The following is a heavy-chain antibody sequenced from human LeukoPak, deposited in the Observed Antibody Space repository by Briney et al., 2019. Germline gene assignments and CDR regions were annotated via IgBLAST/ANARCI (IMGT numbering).Heavy chain of an antibody. Sequence: KSGGSLRLSCAASGFTFSSYSMNWVRQAPGKGLEWVSSISSSSSYIYYADSVKGRFTISRDNAKNSLYLQMNSLRAEDTAVYYCAKGITMIVVVHEPVDYWGQGTLVTVSS. V-gene: IGHV3-21*01. CDR1: GFTFSSYS. J-gene: IGHJ4*02. CDR2: ISSSSSYI. CDR3: AKGITMIVVVHEPVDY. D-gene: IGHD3-22*01.